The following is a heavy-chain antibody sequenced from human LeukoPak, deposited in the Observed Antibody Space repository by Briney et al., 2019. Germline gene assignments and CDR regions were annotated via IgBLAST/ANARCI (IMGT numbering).Heavy chain of an antibody. D-gene: IGHD1-7*01. CDR3: ARDRDWNSGFDY. CDR2: ISTSSSYI. Sequence: GGSLRLSCAASGFTFSNYAMSWVRQAPRKGLEWVSSISTSSSYIYYADSVKGRFTISRDNARNSLYLQMNSLRAEDTAVYYCARDRDWNSGFDYWGQGTPVTVSS. V-gene: IGHV3-21*01. CDR1: GFTFSNYA. J-gene: IGHJ4*02.